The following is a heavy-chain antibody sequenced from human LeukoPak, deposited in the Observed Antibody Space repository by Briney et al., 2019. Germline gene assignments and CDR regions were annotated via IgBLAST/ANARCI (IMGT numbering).Heavy chain of an antibody. D-gene: IGHD3-16*01. J-gene: IGHJ4*02. CDR1: GYNLPRNG. CDR3: ARDVNYAFDY. V-gene: IGHV1-18*01. CDR2: ISAYSGNT. Sequence: ASVKVSCKPSGYNLPRNGISWVRQAPGQGLEWMGWISAYSGNTNYAQKFQDRVTLTTDTSTSTAYMELRSLRSDDTAVYYCARDVNYAFDYWGQGTLVTVSS.